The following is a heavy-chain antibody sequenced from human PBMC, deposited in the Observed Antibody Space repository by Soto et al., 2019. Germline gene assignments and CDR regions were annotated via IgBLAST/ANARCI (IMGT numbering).Heavy chain of an antibody. V-gene: IGHV1-3*01. Sequence: ASVKVSCKASGYTLTSYAMHWVRQAPGQRLEWMGWINAGNGNTKYSQKFQGRVTITRDTSASTAYMELSSLRSEDTAVYYCARDQGYFYYFDSWGQGTLVTVSS. CDR2: INAGNGNT. D-gene: IGHD1-26*01. J-gene: IGHJ4*02. CDR1: GYTLTSYA. CDR3: ARDQGYFYYFDS.